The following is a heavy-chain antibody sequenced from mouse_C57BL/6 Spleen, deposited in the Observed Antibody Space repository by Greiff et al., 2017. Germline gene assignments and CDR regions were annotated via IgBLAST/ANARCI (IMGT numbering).Heavy chain of an antibody. V-gene: IGHV2-9*01. CDR3: AKQGSSHAMDY. CDR2: IWGGGST. Sequence: VKLVESGPGLVAPSQSLSITCTVSGFSLTSYGVDWVRQTPGKGLEWLGVIWGGGSTNYNSALMSRLSISKDNAKSQVFLKKTSLQTDDTAMYYWAKQGSSHAMDYWGRGTSDTVSS. J-gene: IGHJ4*01. D-gene: IGHD1-1*01. CDR1: GFSLTSYG.